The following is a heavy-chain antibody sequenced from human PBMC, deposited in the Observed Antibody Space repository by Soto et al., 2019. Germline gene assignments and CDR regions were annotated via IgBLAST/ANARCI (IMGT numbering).Heavy chain of an antibody. CDR3: ARNRLPDY. Sequence: QVQLVESGGGVVQPGRSLRLSCAASGFTFSSYVMHWVRQAPGKGLEWVAVISYDGSNKYYADSVKGRFTISRDNSKNTLYLQMNSLRAEDTAVYYCARNRLPDYWGQGTLVTVSS. V-gene: IGHV3-30-3*01. CDR1: GFTFSSYV. J-gene: IGHJ4*02. CDR2: ISYDGSNK.